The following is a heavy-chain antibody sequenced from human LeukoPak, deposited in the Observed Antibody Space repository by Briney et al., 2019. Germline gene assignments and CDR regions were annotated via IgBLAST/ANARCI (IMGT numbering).Heavy chain of an antibody. D-gene: IGHD3-3*01. CDR3: ARVGPLRYYDFWSGPPNWFDP. CDR2: INHSGST. J-gene: IGHJ5*02. CDR1: GGSFSGYY. V-gene: IGHV4-34*01. Sequence: SETLSLTCAVYGGSFSGYYWSWIRQPPGKGLEWIGEINHSGSTNYNPSLKSRVTISVDTSKNQFSLKLSSVTAADTAVYYCARVGPLRYYDFWSGPPNWFDPWGQGTLVTVSS.